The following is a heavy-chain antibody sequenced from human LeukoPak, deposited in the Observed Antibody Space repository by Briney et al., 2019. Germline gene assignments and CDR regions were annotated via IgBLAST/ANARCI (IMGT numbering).Heavy chain of an antibody. CDR1: GYTFTSYG. V-gene: IGHV1-18*01. J-gene: IGHJ4*02. D-gene: IGHD3-22*01. Sequence: ASVKVSCKASGYTFTSYGISWVRQAPGQGLEWMGWISAYNGNTNYAQKLQGRVTMTTDTSTSTAYMELRSLRSDDTAVYYCARDPREYYDSSGYYPTPDYWGQGTLVTVSS. CDR3: ARDPREYYDSSGYYPTPDY. CDR2: ISAYNGNT.